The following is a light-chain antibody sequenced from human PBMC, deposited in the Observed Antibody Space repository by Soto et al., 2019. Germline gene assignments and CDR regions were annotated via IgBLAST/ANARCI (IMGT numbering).Light chain of an antibody. V-gene: IGLV1-47*01. CDR1: SSNIGSNY. Sequence: QSVLTQPASASGTPGQRVTISCSGSSSNIGSNYVYWYQQLPGTAPKLLIYRNNQRPSGVPDRFSGSKSGTSASLAISGLQSEDEADYYCAAWDGSLSGGVFGAGTQLTVL. CDR2: RNN. CDR3: AAWDGSLSGGV. J-gene: IGLJ7*01.